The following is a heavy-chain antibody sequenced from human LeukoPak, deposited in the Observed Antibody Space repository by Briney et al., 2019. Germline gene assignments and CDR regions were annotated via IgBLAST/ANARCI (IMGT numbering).Heavy chain of an antibody. J-gene: IGHJ4*02. CDR1: GFTFGDYA. D-gene: IGHD5-24*01. Sequence: GGSLRLSCTASGFTFGDYAMSWVRQAPGKGLEWVGFIRSKAYGGTTEYAASVKGRFTISRGDSKSIAYLQMNSLKTEDTAVYYCTRGQEMATIPDYWGQGTLVTVSS. CDR3: TRGQEMATIPDY. V-gene: IGHV3-49*04. CDR2: IRSKAYGGTT.